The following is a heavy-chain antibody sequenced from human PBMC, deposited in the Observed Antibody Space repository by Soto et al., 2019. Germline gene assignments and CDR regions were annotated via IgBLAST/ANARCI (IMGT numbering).Heavy chain of an antibody. D-gene: IGHD3-10*01. V-gene: IGHV2-5*02. CDR1: GFSLTTSGVG. Sequence: QITLKESGPTLVKPTQTLTLTCSFSGFSLTTSGVGVGWIRQPPGKALEWLALIYGVDDKRYSPSLKSRLTIAGDTSKNQVVLTLTYMDREDTATYYCAPRHYYGSGNLGMDVWGQGTTVTVSS. CDR2: IYGVDDK. J-gene: IGHJ6*02. CDR3: APRHYYGSGNLGMDV.